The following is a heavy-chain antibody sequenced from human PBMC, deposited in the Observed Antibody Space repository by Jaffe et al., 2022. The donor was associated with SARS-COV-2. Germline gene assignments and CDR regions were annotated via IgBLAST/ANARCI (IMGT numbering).Heavy chain of an antibody. D-gene: IGHD1-26*01. V-gene: IGHV3-33*01. CDR3: ARDPVSGGSYFSSDYYYGMDV. J-gene: IGHJ6*02. Sequence: QVQLVESGGGVVQPGRSLRLSCAASGFTFSSYGMHWVRQAPGKGLEWVAVIWYDGSNKYYADSVKGRFTISRDNSKNTLYLQMNSLRAEDTAVYYCARDPVSGGSYFSSDYYYGMDVWGQGTTVTVSS. CDR2: IWYDGSNK. CDR1: GFTFSSYG.